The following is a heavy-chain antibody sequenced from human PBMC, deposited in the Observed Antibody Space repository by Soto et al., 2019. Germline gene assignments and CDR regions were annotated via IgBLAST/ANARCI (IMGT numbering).Heavy chain of an antibody. CDR2: INPKTGGT. V-gene: IGHV1-2*02. CDR1: GYTFSGHY. J-gene: IGHJ4*02. Sequence: VQLEQSGAEVKKPGASVKVSCKASGYTFSGHYMHWVRQAPGQAPEWMGWINPKTGGTKFAPKVQGRVTVTRDTAISTVYMEIFGLTPDDSAVYYCAKDAGPAFPFDHWGLGTLVIVSS. CDR3: AKDAGPAFPFDH.